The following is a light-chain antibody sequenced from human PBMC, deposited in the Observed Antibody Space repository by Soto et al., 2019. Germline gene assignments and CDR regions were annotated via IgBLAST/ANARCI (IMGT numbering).Light chain of an antibody. CDR2: DVS. V-gene: IGLV2-14*01. Sequence: QSALTQPASVSGSPGLSIAISCTGTSRDVGGYNSVSWYQQQPGKVPKLIIYDVSSRPSGVSNRFSGSKSGNTASLTISGLQADDEGDYYCSSYTTGGSYVFGAGTKLTVL. CDR3: SSYTTGGSYV. J-gene: IGLJ1*01. CDR1: SRDVGGYNS.